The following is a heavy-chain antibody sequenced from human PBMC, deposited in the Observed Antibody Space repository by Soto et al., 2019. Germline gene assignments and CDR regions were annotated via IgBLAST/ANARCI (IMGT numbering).Heavy chain of an antibody. CDR2: IYYSGST. V-gene: IGHV4-59*08. Sequence: SVALSLTCSVFGASIISDYWSWFRQTPGKGLEWIGYIYYSGSTNYNPSLKSRVTISVDTSKNQFSLKLSSVTAADTAVYYCTRVTTTPYYFDYWGQGTLVTVS. D-gene: IGHD1-1*01. CDR1: GASIISDY. CDR3: TRVTTTPYYFDY. J-gene: IGHJ4*02.